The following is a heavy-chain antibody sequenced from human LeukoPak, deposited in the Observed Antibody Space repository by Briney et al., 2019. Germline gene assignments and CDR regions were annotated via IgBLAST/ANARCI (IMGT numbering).Heavy chain of an antibody. D-gene: IGHD6-19*01. Sequence: AETLSLTCRFSGGHIDSDYWNWIRQPPGKGLEWVGYIDNSGSTKYNPYLQSRITMSRDTSKKQFSLKLNSVTAADTAMYYCASGAGWLIDYWGQGTLVSVSS. CDR2: IDNSGST. CDR3: ASGAGWLIDY. CDR1: GGHIDSDY. J-gene: IGHJ4*02. V-gene: IGHV4-4*08.